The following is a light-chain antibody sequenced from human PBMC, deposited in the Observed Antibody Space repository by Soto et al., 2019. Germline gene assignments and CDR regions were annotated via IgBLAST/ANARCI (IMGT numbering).Light chain of an antibody. CDR2: AAS. J-gene: IGKJ2*01. V-gene: IGKV1-39*01. CDR3: QQSHSTPYT. Sequence: DIQMTQSPSSLSASVGDRVTITCRASQSISSYVNWYQQKPGKAPKLLISAASILQSGVPSTFTGTGSETDFTLTISSLQPEDYANYYCQQSHSTPYTFGQGTKLEIK. CDR1: QSISSY.